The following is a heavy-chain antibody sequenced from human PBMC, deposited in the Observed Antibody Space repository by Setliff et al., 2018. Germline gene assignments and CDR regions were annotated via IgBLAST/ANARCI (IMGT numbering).Heavy chain of an antibody. CDR2: IDKDGSST. Sequence: PGGSLRLSCAASGFRISFREYWMFWVRQAPGKGLEWVARIDKDGSSTVYADSVKGRFTISRDNVKKMLYLQMDSLRTEDTAVYYCTREHTPWVGASHHDYWGQGTLVTVSS. CDR1: GFRISFREYW. CDR3: TREHTPWVGASHHDY. V-gene: IGHV3-74*01. J-gene: IGHJ4*02. D-gene: IGHD1-26*01.